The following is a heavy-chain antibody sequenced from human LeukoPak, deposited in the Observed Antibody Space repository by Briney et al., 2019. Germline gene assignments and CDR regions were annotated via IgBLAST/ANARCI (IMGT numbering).Heavy chain of an antibody. CDR3: ARAHLDYYGSGSYYNVPTNWSDP. D-gene: IGHD3-10*01. J-gene: IGHJ5*02. CDR2: IIPILGIA. Sequence: ASVKVSCKASGGTFSSYAISWVRQAPGQGLEWMGRIIPILGIANYAQKFQGRVTITADKSTSTAYMELSSLRSEDTAVYYCARAHLDYYGSGSYYNVPTNWSDPWGQGTLVTVSS. CDR1: GGTFSSYA. V-gene: IGHV1-69*04.